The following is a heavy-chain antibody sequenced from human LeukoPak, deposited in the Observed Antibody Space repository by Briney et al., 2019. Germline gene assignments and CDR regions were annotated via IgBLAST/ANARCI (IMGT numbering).Heavy chain of an antibody. CDR1: GFTFSAYW. D-gene: IGHD2-21*02. J-gene: IGHJ4*02. Sequence: GGSLRLSCATSGFTFSAYWMSWVRQAPGKGLEWVANIKQDGSEKYYVDSVKGRFTISRDNAKNSLYLQMISLRAEDTAVYYCARDWRTSHCYLYWGQGTLVTVSS. V-gene: IGHV3-7*01. CDR2: IKQDGSEK. CDR3: ARDWRTSHCYLY.